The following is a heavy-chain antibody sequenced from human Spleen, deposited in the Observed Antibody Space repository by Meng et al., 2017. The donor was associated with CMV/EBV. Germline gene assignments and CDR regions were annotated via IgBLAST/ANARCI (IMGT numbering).Heavy chain of an antibody. V-gene: IGHV3-23*03. CDR1: GVTFSNYA. D-gene: IGHD3-22*01. J-gene: IGHJ4*02. CDR3: AKDHLYDSSGSHFDY. CDR2: IYSGGSST. Sequence: SGVTFSNYAMSWVRQAPGKRLEWVSMIYSGGSSTYYADSVKGRFTISRDNSKNTLYLQMNSLRAEDTAVYYCAKDHLYDSSGSHFDYWGQGTLVTVSS.